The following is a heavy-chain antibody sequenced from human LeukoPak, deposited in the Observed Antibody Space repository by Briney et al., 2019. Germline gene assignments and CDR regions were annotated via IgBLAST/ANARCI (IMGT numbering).Heavy chain of an antibody. CDR3: VKDGSGSYYTYYFDY. D-gene: IGHD3-10*01. CDR2: ISSNGGST. CDR1: GFTFSRYA. Sequence: PGGSLRLSCSASGFTFSRYAMHWVRQAPGKGLEYVSAISSNGGSTYYADSVKGRFTVSRDNSKNTLYLQMSSLRAEDTAVYYCVKDGSGSYYTYYFDYWGQGTLVTVSS. V-gene: IGHV3-64D*06. J-gene: IGHJ4*02.